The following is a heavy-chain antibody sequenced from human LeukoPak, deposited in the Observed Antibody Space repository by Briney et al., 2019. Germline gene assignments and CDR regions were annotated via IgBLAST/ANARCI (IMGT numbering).Heavy chain of an antibody. Sequence: PSETLSLTCTISGGSITNYCWSWIRQPPGKGLEWIGYIYYSGSTSYNPSLKSRVTISVDTSKNQFSLKLSSVTAADTAVYYCARDASEAFWSGYSPTYFYYYYMDVWGKGTTVTVSS. V-gene: IGHV4-59*01. CDR3: ARDASEAFWSGYSPTYFYYYYMDV. CDR1: GGSITNYC. J-gene: IGHJ6*03. CDR2: IYYSGST. D-gene: IGHD3-3*01.